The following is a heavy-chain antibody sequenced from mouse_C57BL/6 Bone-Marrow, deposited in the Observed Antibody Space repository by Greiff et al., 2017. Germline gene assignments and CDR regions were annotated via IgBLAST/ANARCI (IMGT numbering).Heavy chain of an antibody. CDR2: INPSTGGT. D-gene: IGHD2-5*01. J-gene: IGHJ3*01. CDR3: ARCSYSRAWFAY. Sequence: EVQLQQSGPELVKPGASVKISCKASGYSFTGYYMNWVKQSPEKSLEWIGEINPSTGGTTYNQKFKAKATLPVDKSSSTAYMQLNSLTSEVSAVYYGARCSYSRAWFAYWGQGTLVTVSA. V-gene: IGHV1-42*01. CDR1: GYSFTGYY.